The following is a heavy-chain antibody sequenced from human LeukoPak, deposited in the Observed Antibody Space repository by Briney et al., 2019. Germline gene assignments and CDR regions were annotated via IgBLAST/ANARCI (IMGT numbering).Heavy chain of an antibody. CDR2: LRYDGSNQ. D-gene: IGHD3-9*01. J-gene: IGHJ4*02. V-gene: IGHV3-30*02. Sequence: GGSLRLSCEASGFTFIRNGMHWVRQAPGKGLEWVAFLRYDGSNQYYADSAQGRFTISRDNSKNTLYLQMYSLIAEDTAVYYCARGDPHYDILTGYYPIDSWGQGTLVTVSS. CDR3: ARGDPHYDILTGYYPIDS. CDR1: GFTFIRNG.